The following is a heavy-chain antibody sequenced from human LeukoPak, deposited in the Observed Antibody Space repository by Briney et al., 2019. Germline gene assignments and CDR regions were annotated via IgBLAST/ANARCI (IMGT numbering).Heavy chain of an antibody. CDR2: INLREGST. J-gene: IGHJ4*02. CDR3: ARDHALVGAASSCDY. D-gene: IGHD2-15*01. Sequence: SVKVSCKASGYTFTSYLMHWVRQAAGQEREWMGRINLREGSTSHQQVHQGTGPMTRDNAKSTVYLELNILSPGDKAVYFCARDHALVGAASSCDYWGQGTLVTVSS. CDR1: GYTFTSYL. V-gene: IGHV1-46*01.